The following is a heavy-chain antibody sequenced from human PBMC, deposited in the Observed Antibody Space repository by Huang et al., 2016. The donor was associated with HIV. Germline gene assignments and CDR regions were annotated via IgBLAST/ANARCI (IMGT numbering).Heavy chain of an antibody. V-gene: IGHV1-2*02. J-gene: IGHJ6*02. CDR1: GYTFTGYY. CDR3: AREVVSATGYYYYGMDV. D-gene: IGHD2-15*01. CDR2: INPKGGGT. Sequence: QVQLVQSGAEVKKPGASVKVSCKASGYTFTGYYMHWGRQAPGQGLEWMGWINPKGGGTNYAKKFQGRVTMTRDTSISTAYMELSRLRSDDTAVYYCAREVVSATGYYYYGMDVWGQGTTVTVSS.